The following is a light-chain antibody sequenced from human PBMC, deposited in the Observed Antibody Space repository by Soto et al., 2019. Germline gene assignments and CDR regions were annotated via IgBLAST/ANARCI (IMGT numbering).Light chain of an antibody. CDR2: HAS. CDR3: QQRSSWPALT. CDR1: ESVSSF. J-gene: IGKJ4*01. V-gene: IGKV3-11*01. Sequence: EMVLPQSPATLSLSPGERATLSCRASESVSSFLAWYQQKPGQPPRLRIYHASTMATGIPARFRGSGSGTGFTLAIRSLEPKDVAVYGCQQRSSWPALTFGGGTKVEIK.